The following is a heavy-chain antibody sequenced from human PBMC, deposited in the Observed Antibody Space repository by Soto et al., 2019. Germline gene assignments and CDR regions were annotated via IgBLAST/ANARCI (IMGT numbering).Heavy chain of an antibody. J-gene: IGHJ6*02. CDR1: GGSISSSSYY. CDR2: IYYSGST. Sequence: QLQLQESGPGLVKPSETLSLTCTVSGGSISSSSYYWGWIRQPPGKGLEWIGSIYYSGSTYYNPSLKSRVTIAVDTSKNQFSLKLSSVTAADTAVYYCARQGSGREYYYYYCGMDVWGQGTTVTVSS. D-gene: IGHD2-15*01. V-gene: IGHV4-39*01. CDR3: ARQGSGREYYYYYCGMDV.